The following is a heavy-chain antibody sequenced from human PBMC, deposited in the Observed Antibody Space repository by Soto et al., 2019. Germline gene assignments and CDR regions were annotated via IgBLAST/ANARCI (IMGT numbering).Heavy chain of an antibody. D-gene: IGHD3-16*01. CDR3: ARDYSWESYLPNCFDP. J-gene: IGHJ5*02. CDR1: GFTFSSYG. Sequence: QVQLVESGGGAGQPGRSLRLSCAASGFTFSSYGMHWVRQAPGKGLEWVAVIWYDGRNEYYADSVKGRFTISRDNSKNMLYLKINSLRAEDTVVYYCARDYSWESYLPNCFDPWGQEPLVTVS. CDR2: IWYDGRNE. V-gene: IGHV3-33*01.